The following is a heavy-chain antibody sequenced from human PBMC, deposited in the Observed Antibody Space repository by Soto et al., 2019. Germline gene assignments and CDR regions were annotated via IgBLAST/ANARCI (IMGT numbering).Heavy chain of an antibody. CDR3: ARGEARTTFRH. D-gene: IGHD4-17*01. V-gene: IGHV4-31*01. CDR1: GVSISSGGYY. CDR2: IYDSGTT. Sequence: QVQLQESGPGLVRPSQSLSLTCTVSGVSISSGGYYWSWIRQHPGKGLEWIGYIYDSGTTYYNTSLKSLLTISGDTSMNHLSLKLTSVTAADTAVYYCARGEARTTFRHWGQGTLVSVSS. J-gene: IGHJ4*02.